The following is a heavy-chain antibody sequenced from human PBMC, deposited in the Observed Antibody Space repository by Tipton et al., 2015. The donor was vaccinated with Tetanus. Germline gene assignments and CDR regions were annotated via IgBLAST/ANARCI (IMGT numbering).Heavy chain of an antibody. CDR3: TKDLRPNVGFDL. J-gene: IGHJ2*01. V-gene: IGHV3-33*06. CDR1: GFIFSSYG. D-gene: IGHD3-16*01. Sequence: SLRLSCAASGFIFSSYGIHWVRQAPGKGLEWVAVSWYDGTDKYYADSVKGRFTISRDNSRNMVYLQMNSLRADDTAVYFCTKDLRPNVGFDLWGRGTLVTVSS. CDR2: SWYDGTDK.